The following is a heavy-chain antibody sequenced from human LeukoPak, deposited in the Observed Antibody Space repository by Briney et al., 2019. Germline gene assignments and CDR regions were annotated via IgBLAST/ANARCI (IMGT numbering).Heavy chain of an antibody. J-gene: IGHJ4*02. CDR3: ARANSSAWHNFDF. V-gene: IGHV3-30-3*01. D-gene: IGHD6-19*01. CDR2: ISYDGSN. Sequence: GGSLRLSCAASGFTFSSYAMHWVRQAPGKGLEWVAVISYDGSNYYADPVKGRFTISRDNSRDTLYLEMNSLRAEDRAVYYCARANSSAWHNFDFWGQGTLVTVSS. CDR1: GFTFSSYA.